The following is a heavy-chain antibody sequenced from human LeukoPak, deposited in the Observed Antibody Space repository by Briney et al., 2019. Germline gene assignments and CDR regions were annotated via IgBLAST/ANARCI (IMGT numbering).Heavy chain of an antibody. Sequence: GGSLRLSCAASGFTFSSYAMSWVRQAPGKGLEWVSAISGSGGSTYYADSVKGRFTISRDNSKNTLYLQMNSLRAEDTAVYYCAKDRGYSSGWYRADYWSQGTLVTVSS. CDR2: ISGSGGST. CDR1: GFTFSSYA. J-gene: IGHJ4*02. V-gene: IGHV3-23*01. D-gene: IGHD6-19*01. CDR3: AKDRGYSSGWYRADY.